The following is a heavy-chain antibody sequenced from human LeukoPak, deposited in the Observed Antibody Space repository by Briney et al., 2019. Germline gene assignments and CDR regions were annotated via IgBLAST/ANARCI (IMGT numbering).Heavy chain of an antibody. D-gene: IGHD6-19*01. CDR2: IYSGGST. Sequence: GGSLRLSCTASGFTVSSNYMSWVRQAPGMGLEWVSVIYSGGSTYYADSVKGRFTISRDNSKNTLYLQMNSLRAEDTAVYYCARALAVASYFDYWGQGTLVTVSS. CDR1: GFTVSSNY. V-gene: IGHV3-53*01. J-gene: IGHJ4*02. CDR3: ARALAVASYFDY.